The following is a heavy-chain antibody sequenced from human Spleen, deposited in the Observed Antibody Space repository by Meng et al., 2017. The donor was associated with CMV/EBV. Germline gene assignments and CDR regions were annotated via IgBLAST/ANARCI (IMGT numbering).Heavy chain of an antibody. CDR2: ISYDGSNK. D-gene: IGHD3-3*01. V-gene: IGHV3-30*04. Sequence: TFSSYAMHWVRQAPGKGLEWVAVISYDGSNKYYADSVKGRFTISRDNSKNTLYLQMNSLRAEDTAVYYCANAYRDYDYWSGNPPFEYWGQGTLVTVSS. J-gene: IGHJ4*02. CDR3: ANAYRDYDYWSGNPPFEY. CDR1: TFSSYA.